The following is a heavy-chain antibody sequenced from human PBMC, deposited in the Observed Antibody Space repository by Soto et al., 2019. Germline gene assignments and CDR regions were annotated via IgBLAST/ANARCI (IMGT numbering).Heavy chain of an antibody. CDR1: GASITGSSY. CDR2: FSLSGTT. D-gene: IGHD6-13*01. V-gene: IGHV4-4*07. J-gene: IGHJ4*02. Sequence: QVQLQESGPGLMKPSETLSLTCTVSGASITGSSYWSWIRQPAGKGLEWIGRFSLSGTTNYNPSLSSRVTMSADVSKNQFALRLTSVTAADTALYYWARGMTPPGAPAWYYFDSWGQGTLVTVSS. CDR3: ARGMTPPGAPAWYYFDS.